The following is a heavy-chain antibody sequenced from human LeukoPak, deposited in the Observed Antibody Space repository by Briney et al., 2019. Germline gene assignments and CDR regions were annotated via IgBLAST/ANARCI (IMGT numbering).Heavy chain of an antibody. Sequence: GGSLRLSCAAPGFTFDDYGMSWVRQAPGKGLECVSSIKWNGGSTGYADSVKGRFTISRDNAKNSLYLQMNSLRAEDTALYYCARDGGDCSGDSCYVDYWGQGTLVTVSS. J-gene: IGHJ4*02. CDR2: IKWNGGST. D-gene: IGHD2-15*01. V-gene: IGHV3-20*04. CDR1: GFTFDDYG. CDR3: ARDGGDCSGDSCYVDY.